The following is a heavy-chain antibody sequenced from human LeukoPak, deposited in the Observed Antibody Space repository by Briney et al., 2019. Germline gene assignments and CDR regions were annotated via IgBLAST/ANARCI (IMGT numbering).Heavy chain of an antibody. V-gene: IGHV3-30*18. CDR2: ISYDGSNK. J-gene: IGHJ4*02. Sequence: GGSLRLSCAASGFTFSSYWMSWVRQAPGKGLEWVAVISYDGSNKYYADSVKGRFTISRDNSKNTLYLQMNSLRAEDTAVYYCAKAATNYGIGYWGQGTLVTVSS. CDR1: GFTFSSYW. CDR3: AKAATNYGIGY. D-gene: IGHD1-26*01.